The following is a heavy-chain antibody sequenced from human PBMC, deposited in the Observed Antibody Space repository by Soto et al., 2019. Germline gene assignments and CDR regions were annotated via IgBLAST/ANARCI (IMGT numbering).Heavy chain of an antibody. D-gene: IGHD3-22*01. V-gene: IGHV4-39*01. CDR2: IYYSGST. CDR1: GGSISSGGYY. J-gene: IGHJ4*02. CDR3: ARLYYDSSGYYYLGYFDY. Sequence: SETLSLTCTVSGGSISSGGYYRSWIRQHPGKGLEWIGYIYYSGSTFYNPSLKSRVTITVDTSKNQFSLKLSSVTAADTAVYYCARLYYDSSGYYYLGYFDYWGQGTLVTVSS.